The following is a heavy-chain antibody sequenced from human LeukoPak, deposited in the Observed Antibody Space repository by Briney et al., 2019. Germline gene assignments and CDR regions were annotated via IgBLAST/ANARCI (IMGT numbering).Heavy chain of an antibody. J-gene: IGHJ4*02. Sequence: ASVKVSCKASGYSFTDYYMHWVRQAPGQGLEWMGIIHPRGGSTTYAQKLLGRITMTRDTSTTTVYMDLSSLKSEDTAVYYCAKGSSGSFDHWGQGTLVTVSS. D-gene: IGHD3-10*01. CDR3: AKGSSGSFDH. CDR2: IHPRGGST. CDR1: GYSFTDYY. V-gene: IGHV1-46*03.